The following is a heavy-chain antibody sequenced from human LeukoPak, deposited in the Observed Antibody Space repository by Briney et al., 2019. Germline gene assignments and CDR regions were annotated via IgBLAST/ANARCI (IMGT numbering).Heavy chain of an antibody. CDR2: LYHTGIT. V-gene: IGHV4-59*02. J-gene: IGHJ4*02. Sequence: PSETLSLTCNVSGGSVTSHYWNWIRRPPGKGLEWIGYLYHTGITKYSPSLKSRVSMSVDTSKNQFFLKVNSVTAADTAVYHCVRSVDYFDNTGPHMMFDYWGQGSLVTVSS. CDR3: VRSVDYFDNTGPHMMFDY. D-gene: IGHD3-22*01. CDR1: GGSVTSHY.